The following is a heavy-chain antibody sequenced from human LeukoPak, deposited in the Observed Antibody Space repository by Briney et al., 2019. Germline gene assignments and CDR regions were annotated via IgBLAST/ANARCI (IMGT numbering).Heavy chain of an antibody. Sequence: PGRSRRLSSEVSGFTFTDYWMNWVRQAPGKGPEWVASIRQDGSEKTYVDSVKGRFTISRDNTKNSLSLQLNGLRAEDTAVYYRARDGTAAGLYFDLWGQGTLLTVSS. D-gene: IGHD6-13*01. CDR1: GFTFTDYW. V-gene: IGHV3-7*01. J-gene: IGHJ4*01. CDR2: IRQDGSEK. CDR3: ARDGTAAGLYFDL.